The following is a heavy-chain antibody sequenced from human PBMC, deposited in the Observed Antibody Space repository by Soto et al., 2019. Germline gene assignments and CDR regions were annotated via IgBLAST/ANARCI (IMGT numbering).Heavy chain of an antibody. CDR2: IGPESGAT. CDR1: GYTFTGHY. D-gene: IGHD1-26*01. Sequence: ASVKVSCRASGYTFTGHYIHWVRQAPEQGPEWMGEIGPESGATRYAQRFQGRVTMTRDMSITTVYMELNNLSPDDTAVYYCGRGRSGQIVVFYWGQGTPVTVSS. CDR3: GRGRSGQIVVFY. V-gene: IGHV1-2*02. J-gene: IGHJ4*02.